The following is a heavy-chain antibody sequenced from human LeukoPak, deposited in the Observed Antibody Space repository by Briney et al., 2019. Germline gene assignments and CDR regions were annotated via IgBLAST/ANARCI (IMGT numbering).Heavy chain of an antibody. D-gene: IGHD3-22*01. CDR3: AKDPGPDYYDSSGYYYGSIEIDY. J-gene: IGHJ4*02. Sequence: GGSLRLSCAASGFTFSSYAMSWVRQAPGKGLEWVSAISGSGGSTYYADSVKGRFTISRDNSKNTLYLQMNSLRAEDTAVYYCAKDPGPDYYDSSGYYYGSIEIDYWGQGTLVTVSS. CDR2: ISGSGGST. V-gene: IGHV3-23*01. CDR1: GFTFSSYA.